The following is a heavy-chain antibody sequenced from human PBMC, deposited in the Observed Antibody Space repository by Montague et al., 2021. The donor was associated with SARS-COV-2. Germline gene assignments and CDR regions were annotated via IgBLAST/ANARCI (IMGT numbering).Heavy chain of an antibody. V-gene: IGHV4-34*01. Sequence: SETLSLTCDVYGGSFSRYFWSWIRQPPGRGPELIGHISPTGSTRYNPSLDSRVTISLDTSKSRLSLELTSVTVADTSIYVCVGAPNEYYFDYWGQGTPVSVSS. D-gene: IGHD3-16*01. CDR2: ISPTGST. CDR3: VGAPNEYYFDY. CDR1: GGSFSRYF. J-gene: IGHJ4*02.